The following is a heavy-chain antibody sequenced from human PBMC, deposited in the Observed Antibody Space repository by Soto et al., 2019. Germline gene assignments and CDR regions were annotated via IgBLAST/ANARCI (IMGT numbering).Heavy chain of an antibody. J-gene: IGHJ4*02. CDR1: GFRFSEHA. V-gene: IGHV3-53*01. CDR3: ATAYCTDGSSCGFDY. D-gene: IGHD2-8*01. Sequence: GGSLRLSCNCSGFRFSEHAMTWVRQAPGKGLESVSVLYSDGSTNYADSVKGRFTISRDNPKNTLYLQMNSLRVEDTALYYCATAYCTDGSSCGFDYWGQGTLVTVSS. CDR2: LYSDGST.